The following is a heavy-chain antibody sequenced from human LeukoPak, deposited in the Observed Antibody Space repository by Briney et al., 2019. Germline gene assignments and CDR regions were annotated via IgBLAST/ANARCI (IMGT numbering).Heavy chain of an antibody. V-gene: IGHV4-59*01. CDR3: ARAAQLWLGFDY. CDR1: GGSISSYY. D-gene: IGHD5-18*01. J-gene: IGHJ4*02. CDR2: IYYSGST. Sequence: SETLSLTCTVSGGSISSYYWSGIRQPPGKGLEWIGYIYYSGSTNYNPSLKSRVTISVDTSKNQFSLKLSSVTAADTAVYYCARAAQLWLGFDYWGQGTLVTVSS.